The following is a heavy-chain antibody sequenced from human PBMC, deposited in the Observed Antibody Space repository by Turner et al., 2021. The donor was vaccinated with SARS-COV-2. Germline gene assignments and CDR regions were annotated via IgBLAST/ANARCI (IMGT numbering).Heavy chain of an antibody. V-gene: IGHV3-43*02. CDR1: GFTFDDYA. J-gene: IGHJ4*02. D-gene: IGHD2-15*01. CDR3: AKDPGYCSGGSCYSRTYFDY. CDR2: INGDGGNT. Sequence: EVQLVESGGGVVQPGGSLRLSCAAYGFTFDDYAMHWVRQAPGKGLEWVSLINGDGGNTYADSVKGRINISRDNSKNSLYLQMNSLRTEDTALYYCAKDPGYCSGGSCYSRTYFDYWGQGTLVTVSS.